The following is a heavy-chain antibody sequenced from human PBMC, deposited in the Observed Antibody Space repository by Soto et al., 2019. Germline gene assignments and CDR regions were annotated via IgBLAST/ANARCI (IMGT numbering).Heavy chain of an antibody. CDR1: GYTFTSYG. D-gene: IGHD5-12*01. CDR3: ARTRVNMVVTTHPRFFAY. J-gene: IGHJ4*02. CDR2: ISAYNGNT. Sequence: ASVKVSCKASGYTFTSYGISWVRQAPGQGLEWMGWISAYNGNTNYAQKLQGRVTMTTDTSTSTAYMELRSLRSDDTAVFSCARTRVNMVVTTHPRFFAYRGQGSLVLVSS. V-gene: IGHV1-18*01.